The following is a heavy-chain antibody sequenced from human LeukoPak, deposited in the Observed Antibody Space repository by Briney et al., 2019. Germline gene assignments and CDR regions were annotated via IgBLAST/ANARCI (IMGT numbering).Heavy chain of an antibody. J-gene: IGHJ4*02. CDR3: ARKTTALDY. Sequence: GASVKVSCKTSGYTFTDYYLYWVRQAPGQGPEWMGRISPDNGVTKIAQKFQGRVTMTRDTSINTIYKELGRLTGDDTAVYYCARKTTALDYWGQGTQISV. CDR1: GYTFTDYY. CDR2: ISPDNGVT. V-gene: IGHV1-2*06. D-gene: IGHD4-17*01.